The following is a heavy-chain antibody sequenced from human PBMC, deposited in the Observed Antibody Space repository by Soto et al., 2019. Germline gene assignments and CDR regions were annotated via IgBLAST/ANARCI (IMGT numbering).Heavy chain of an antibody. CDR2: IYYSGST. V-gene: IGHV4-59*01. D-gene: IGHD2-2*01. Sequence: SETLSLTCIVSGGSISSYYWSWIRQPPGKGLEWIGYIYYSGSTNYNPSLKSRVTISVDTSKNQFSLKLSSVTAADTAVYYCARAVLPATAPFDSWGQGTLVTVSS. CDR3: ARAVLPATAPFDS. CDR1: GGSISSYY. J-gene: IGHJ4*02.